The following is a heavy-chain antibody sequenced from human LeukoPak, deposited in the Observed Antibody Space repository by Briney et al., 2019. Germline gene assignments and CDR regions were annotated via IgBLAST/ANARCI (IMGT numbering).Heavy chain of an antibody. V-gene: IGHV3-7*01. Sequence: PGGSLRLSCAASGFTFSSYWMSWVRQAPGKGLEWVANIKQDGSEKYYVDSVKGRFTISRDNAKNSLYLQMNSLRAEDTAVYYCARDTGYYYDSSGFDYWGQGTLVTVSS. CDR3: ARDTGYYYDSSGFDY. D-gene: IGHD3-22*01. CDR2: IKQDGSEK. CDR1: GFTFSSYW. J-gene: IGHJ4*02.